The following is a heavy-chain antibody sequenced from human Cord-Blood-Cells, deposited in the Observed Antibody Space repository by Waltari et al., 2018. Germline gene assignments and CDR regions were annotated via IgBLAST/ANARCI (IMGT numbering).Heavy chain of an antibody. J-gene: IGHJ4*02. CDR3: ARHEAVVVAATPFDY. CDR1: GGSFSGYY. CDR2: INHSGST. Sequence: QVQLQQWGAGLLKPSETLSLTCAVYGGSFSGYYWSWIRQPPGKGLEWIGEINHSGSTNYNPSRESRVTISVNTSKNQFSLKLSSVTAADTAVYYCARHEAVVVAATPFDYWGQGTLVTVSS. D-gene: IGHD2-15*01. V-gene: IGHV4-34*01.